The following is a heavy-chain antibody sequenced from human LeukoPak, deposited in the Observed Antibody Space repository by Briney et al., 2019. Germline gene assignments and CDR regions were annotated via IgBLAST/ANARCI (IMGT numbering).Heavy chain of an antibody. V-gene: IGHV3-48*01. Sequence: GGSLRLSCAASGFTFSGYSMNWVRQAPGKGLEWVSYISSSSSTIYYADSVKGRFTISRDNAKNSLYLQMNSLRAEDTAVYYCASAGLVYSSGWYLETPFDYWGQGTLVTVSS. CDR2: ISSSSSTI. J-gene: IGHJ4*02. D-gene: IGHD6-13*01. CDR3: ASAGLVYSSGWYLETPFDY. CDR1: GFTFSGYS.